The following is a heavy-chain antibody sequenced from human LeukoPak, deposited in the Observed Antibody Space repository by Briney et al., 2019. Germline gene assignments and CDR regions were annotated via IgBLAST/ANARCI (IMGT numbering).Heavy chain of an antibody. Sequence: PSETLSLTCTVSGGSISSSSYYWGWIRQPPGKGLEWIGSIHYSGSTYYNPSLKSRVTISVDTSKNQFSLKLNSVTAADTAVYYCARDGTAPGLYFDLWGRGTLVTVSS. CDR2: IHYSGST. V-gene: IGHV4-39*02. D-gene: IGHD6-13*01. J-gene: IGHJ4*01. CDR1: GGSISSSSYY. CDR3: ARDGTAPGLYFDL.